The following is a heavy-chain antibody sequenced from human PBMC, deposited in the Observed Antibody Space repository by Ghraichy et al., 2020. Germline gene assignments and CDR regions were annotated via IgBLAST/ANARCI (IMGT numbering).Heavy chain of an antibody. CDR1: GGTFSSYA. V-gene: IGHV1-69*13. D-gene: IGHD4-17*01. CDR2: IIPIFRTT. Sequence: SVKVSCKTSGGTFSSYAVSWLRQAPGRGLEWMGGIIPIFRTTSYAQKFQGRVTITADESTSTAYMELSSLRSEDTAVYYCARDRGNDYGDYGYYYYMDVWGKGTTVTVSS. J-gene: IGHJ6*03. CDR3: ARDRGNDYGDYGYYYYMDV.